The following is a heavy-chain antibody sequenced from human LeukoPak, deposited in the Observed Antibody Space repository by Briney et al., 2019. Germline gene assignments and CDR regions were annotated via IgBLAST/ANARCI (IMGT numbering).Heavy chain of an antibody. CDR3: ARVARYFDWLASYFDY. Sequence: HPGRSLRLSCAASGFTFSSYAMHWVRQAPGKGLEWVAVISYDGSNKYYADSVKGRFTISRDNSKNTLYLQMNSLRAEDTAVYYCARVARYFDWLASYFDYWGQGTLVTVSS. CDR1: GFTFSSYA. J-gene: IGHJ4*02. D-gene: IGHD3-9*01. CDR2: ISYDGSNK. V-gene: IGHV3-30*04.